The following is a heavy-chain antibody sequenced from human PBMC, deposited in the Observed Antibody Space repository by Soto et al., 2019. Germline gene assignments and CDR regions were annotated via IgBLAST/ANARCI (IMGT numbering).Heavy chain of an antibody. CDR1: GYTFTSYG. CDR3: ARDPYSSCWVYYYYYSMDV. J-gene: IGHJ6*02. CDR2: ISAYNGNT. V-gene: IGHV1-18*01. Sequence: ASVKVSCKASGYTFTSYGISWVRQAPGQGLEWMGWISAYNGNTNYAQKLQGRVTMTTDTSTSTAYMELRSLRSDDTAVYYCARDPYSSCWVYYYYYSMDVWGQGTTVTVSS. D-gene: IGHD6-13*01.